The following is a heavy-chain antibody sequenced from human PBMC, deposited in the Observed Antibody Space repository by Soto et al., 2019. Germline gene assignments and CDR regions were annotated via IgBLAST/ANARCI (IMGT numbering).Heavy chain of an antibody. CDR1: GDSVSSNRVT. V-gene: IGHV6-1*01. CDR2: TYFRSKWYN. Sequence: PSQTLSLTCVISGDSVSSNRVTWNWIRQSPSRDLEWLGRTYFRSKWYNDYAESVRSRITIDSDTSKNQFSLHLNSVTPEDTAVYYCVRLVGNSWLDFWGQGTLVTVS. D-gene: IGHD2-2*01. CDR3: VRLVGNSWLDF. J-gene: IGHJ5*01.